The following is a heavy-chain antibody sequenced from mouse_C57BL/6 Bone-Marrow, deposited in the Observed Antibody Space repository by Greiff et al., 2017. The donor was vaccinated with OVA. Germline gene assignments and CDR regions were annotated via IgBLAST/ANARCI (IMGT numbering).Heavy chain of an antibody. Sequence: EVQLVESGGGLVKPGGSLKLSCAASGFTFSSYAMSWVRQTPEKRLEWVATISDGGSYTYYPDNVKGRFTISRDNAKNNLYLQMSHLKSEDTAMYYCARDPRLLWRFYAMDYWGQGTSVTVSS. CDR2: ISDGGSYT. V-gene: IGHV5-4*01. J-gene: IGHJ4*01. CDR3: ARDPRLLWRFYAMDY. D-gene: IGHD2-1*01. CDR1: GFTFSSYA.